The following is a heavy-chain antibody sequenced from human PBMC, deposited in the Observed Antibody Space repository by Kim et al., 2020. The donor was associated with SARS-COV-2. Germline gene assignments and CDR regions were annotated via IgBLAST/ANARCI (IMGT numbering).Heavy chain of an antibody. CDR1: GFTVSSNY. J-gene: IGHJ6*02. Sequence: GGSLRLSCAASGFTVSSNYITWVRQAPGKGLEWVSLIYSGGSTYYADSVKGRFTFSMDNSKNTLYLQMNSLRAEDTAVYYCAGPGPARYYYGLGVWGQGTTVTVSS. CDR3: AGPGPARYYYGLGV. D-gene: IGHD2-15*01. CDR2: IYSGGST. V-gene: IGHV3-53*01.